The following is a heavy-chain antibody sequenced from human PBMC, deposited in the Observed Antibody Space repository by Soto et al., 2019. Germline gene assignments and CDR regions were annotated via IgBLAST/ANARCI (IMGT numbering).Heavy chain of an antibody. CDR2: ISSSSSYI. J-gene: IGHJ4*02. Sequence: EVQLVESGGGLVKPGGSLRLSCAASVFTFSSCSMNCVRQAPGKGQEWVSSISSSSSYIYYADSVKGRFTISRDNAKNSLYLQMNSLRAEDTAVYYCARDQPGYSYGYGLGYWGQGTLVTVSS. D-gene: IGHD5-18*01. CDR1: VFTFSSCS. V-gene: IGHV3-21*01. CDR3: ARDQPGYSYGYGLGY.